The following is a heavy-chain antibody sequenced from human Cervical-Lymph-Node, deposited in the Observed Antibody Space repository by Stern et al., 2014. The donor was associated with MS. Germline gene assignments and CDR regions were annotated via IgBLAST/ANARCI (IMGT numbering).Heavy chain of an antibody. CDR2: MNPKSDNR. J-gene: IGHJ5*02. D-gene: IGHD3-3*01. CDR1: RDTFMNYD. V-gene: IGHV1-8*01. Sequence: MQLVESGAEVKKPGASVKVSCTASRDTFMNYDINWVRQATGQGLEWMGWMNPKSDNRGYAQKFQDRVTMTRNTSTNTVYMELSSLRSGDTAIYYCARVAPDYNFWGGYRFDPWGQGTLVTVSS. CDR3: ARVAPDYNFWGGYRFDP.